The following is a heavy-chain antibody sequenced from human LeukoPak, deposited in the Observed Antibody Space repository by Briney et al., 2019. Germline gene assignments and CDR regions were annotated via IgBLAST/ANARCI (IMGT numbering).Heavy chain of an antibody. CDR1: GSSISSYY. V-gene: IGHV4-59*08. D-gene: IGHD3-10*01. Sequence: PSETLPLTCTVSGSSISSYYWSWIRQPPGKGLEWIGYIYYSGSTNYNPSLKSRVTISVDTSKNQFSLKLSSVTAADTAVYYCARKYGSGTYAYFDFWGQGTLVTVSS. CDR3: ARKYGSGTYAYFDF. CDR2: IYYSGST. J-gene: IGHJ4*02.